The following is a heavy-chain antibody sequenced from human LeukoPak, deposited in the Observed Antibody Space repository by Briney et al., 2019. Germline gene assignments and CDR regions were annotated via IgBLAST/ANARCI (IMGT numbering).Heavy chain of an antibody. CDR3: ARKIPNNLFDP. D-gene: IGHD1-20*01. Sequence: SETLSLTCVVSGGSISSSDWWSWVRQPPGKGLEWIGETYHSGSTNYNPSLMSRVTISVDKSKNQFSLNLSSVTAADTAVYYCARKIPNNLFDPWGQGTLVTVSS. CDR1: GGSISSSDW. CDR2: TYHSGST. V-gene: IGHV4-4*02. J-gene: IGHJ5*02.